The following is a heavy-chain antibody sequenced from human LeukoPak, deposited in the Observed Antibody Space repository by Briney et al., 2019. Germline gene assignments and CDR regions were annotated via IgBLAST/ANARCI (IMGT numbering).Heavy chain of an antibody. CDR1: GFTFSSYS. CDR3: ARPSGSVYYYGMDV. Sequence: GGSLRLSCAASGFTFSSYSMNWVRQAPGKGLEWVSSISSSSGYIYYADSVKGRFTISRDNAKNSLYLQMNSLRAEDTAVYYCARPSGSVYYYGMDVWGQGTTVTVSS. CDR2: ISSSSGYI. J-gene: IGHJ6*02. D-gene: IGHD3-22*01. V-gene: IGHV3-21*01.